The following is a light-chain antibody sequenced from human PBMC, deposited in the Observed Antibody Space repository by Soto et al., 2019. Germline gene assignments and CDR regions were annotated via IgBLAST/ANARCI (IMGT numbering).Light chain of an antibody. CDR3: QQYAYSPLN. CDR1: RSVGNNY. Sequence: EIVFTQSPRTLSLSPGERATLSCRASRSVGNNYLAWYQQRPGQAPNLLIYDASSRATGIPDRFSGSGSGTDFTLTITRLEPEDSAMYYCQQYAYSPLNFGGGTKVDI. J-gene: IGKJ4*01. V-gene: IGKV3-20*01. CDR2: DAS.